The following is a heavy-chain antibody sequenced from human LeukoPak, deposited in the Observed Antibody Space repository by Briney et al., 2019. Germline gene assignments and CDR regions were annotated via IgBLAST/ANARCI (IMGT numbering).Heavy chain of an antibody. Sequence: PSETLSLTCTVSGGSISSGGYYWSWIRQHPGKGLEWIGYIYYSGSTYYNPSLKSRVTISVDTSKNQFSLKLSSVTAADTAVYYCARDSSGYDSRKRAFDIWGQGTMVTVSS. D-gene: IGHD3-22*01. V-gene: IGHV4-31*03. J-gene: IGHJ3*02. CDR3: ARDSSGYDSRKRAFDI. CDR2: IYYSGST. CDR1: GGSISSGGYY.